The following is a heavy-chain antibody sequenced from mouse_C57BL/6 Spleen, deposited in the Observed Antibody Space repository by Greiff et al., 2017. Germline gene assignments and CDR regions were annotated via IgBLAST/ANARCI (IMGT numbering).Heavy chain of an antibody. CDR3: ARRGITTVVGQLRLPFAY. V-gene: IGHV1-69*01. J-gene: IGHJ3*01. CDR2: IDPSDSYT. Sequence: VKLQQPGAELVMPGASVKLSCKASGYTFTSYWMHWVKQRPGQGLEWIGEIDPSDSYTNYNQKFKGKSTLTVDKSSSTAYMQLSSLTSEDSAVYYCARRGITTVVGQLRLPFAYWGQGTLVTVSA. D-gene: IGHD1-1*01. CDR1: GYTFTSYW.